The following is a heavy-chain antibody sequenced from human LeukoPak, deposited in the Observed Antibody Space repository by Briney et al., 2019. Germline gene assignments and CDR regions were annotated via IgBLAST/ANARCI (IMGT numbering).Heavy chain of an antibody. CDR2: IYPGDSDT. J-gene: IGHJ5*02. D-gene: IGHD6-13*01. CDR3: ARRVTKYALGIAANWFDP. Sequence: GESLKISCKGSGYSFTSYWIGWVRQMPGKGLEWMGIIYPGDSDTRYSPSFQGQVTISADKSISTAYLQWSSLKASDTAMYYCARRVTKYALGIAANWFDPWGQGTLVTVSS. V-gene: IGHV5-51*01. CDR1: GYSFTSYW.